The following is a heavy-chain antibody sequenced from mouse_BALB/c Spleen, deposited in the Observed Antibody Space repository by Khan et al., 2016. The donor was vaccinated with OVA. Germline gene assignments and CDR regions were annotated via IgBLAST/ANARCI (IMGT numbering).Heavy chain of an antibody. D-gene: IGHD1-1*01. J-gene: IGHJ4*01. Sequence: QIQLVQSGPELKKPGETVKISCKASGYTFTNYGMNWVKQAPGKGLKWMGWIYTNTGEPTYADDFKGRFAFSLESSASTAYLQINNLTYEDTATYFCTRGSSRAMAHWGKGTSVTVSS. CDR2: IYTNTGEP. CDR1: GYTFTNYG. CDR3: TRGSSRAMAH. V-gene: IGHV9-3-1*01.